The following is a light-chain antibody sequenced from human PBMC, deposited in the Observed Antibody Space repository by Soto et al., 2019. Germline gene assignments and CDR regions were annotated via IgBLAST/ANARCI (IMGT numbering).Light chain of an antibody. J-gene: IGLJ1*01. CDR3: CSYAGSFFYV. V-gene: IGLV2-11*01. CDR2: DVS. Sequence: QSVLTQPRSVSGSPGQSVTISCTGTSSDVGGYNYVSWYQLHPGKAPKLMIYDVSKRPSGVPDRFSGSKSGNTASLTIFGLQAEDEADYYCCSYAGSFFYVFGTGTKVTVL. CDR1: SSDVGGYNY.